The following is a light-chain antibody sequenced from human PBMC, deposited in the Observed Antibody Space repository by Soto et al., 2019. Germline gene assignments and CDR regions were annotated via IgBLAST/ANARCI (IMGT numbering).Light chain of an antibody. CDR3: QQYGSSPT. CDR1: QRVRSDY. CDR2: GAS. J-gene: IGKJ5*01. Sequence: EIVLTQSPGTLSLSPGDRATLSCRASQRVRSDYLAWYQQKPGQTPSLLIYGASSRATGVPDRFSGSGSGTDFTLTISRLEPEDFVVYYCQQYGSSPTFGQGTRLRLN. V-gene: IGKV3-20*01.